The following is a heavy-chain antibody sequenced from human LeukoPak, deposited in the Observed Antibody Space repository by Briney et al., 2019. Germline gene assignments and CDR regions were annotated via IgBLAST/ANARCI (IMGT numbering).Heavy chain of an antibody. CDR1: GGTFSSYA. J-gene: IGHJ3*02. CDR2: IIPIFGTA. V-gene: IGHV1-69*05. CDR3: ARTRDYYDSSGYPGAFDI. D-gene: IGHD3-22*01. Sequence: SVKVSCKASGGTFSSYAISWVRQAPGQGLEWMGGIIPIFGTANYAQKFQGRVTITTDESTSTAYMELSSLRSEDTAVYYCARTRDYYDSSGYPGAFDIWGQGTMVTVSS.